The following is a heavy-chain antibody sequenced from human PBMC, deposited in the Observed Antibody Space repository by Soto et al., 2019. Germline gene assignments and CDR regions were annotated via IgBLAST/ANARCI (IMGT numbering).Heavy chain of an antibody. D-gene: IGHD3-3*01. CDR3: VKDMSGYPPYYFDY. J-gene: IGHJ4*02. CDR2: LNWNSGDI. V-gene: IGHV3-9*01. Sequence: PGGSLRLSCAASGFTFDSYAMHWVRRAPGKGLEWVSGLNWNSGDIAYADSVKGRSTISRDNAENSLSLQMNSLRPEDTAFYYCVKDMSGYPPYYFDYWGQGILVTVSS. CDR1: GFTFDSYA.